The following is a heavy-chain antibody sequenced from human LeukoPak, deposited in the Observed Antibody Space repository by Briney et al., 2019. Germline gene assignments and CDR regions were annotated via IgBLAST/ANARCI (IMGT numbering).Heavy chain of an antibody. CDR3: ARVGDYGDYDCFDP. J-gene: IGHJ5*02. CDR2: IYHSGST. CDR1: GGSISSGGYS. V-gene: IGHV4-30-2*01. D-gene: IGHD4-17*01. Sequence: SETLSLTCAVSGGSISSGGYSWSWIRQPPGKGLEWIGYIYHSGSTYYNPSLKSRVTISVDRSKNQFSLKLSSVTAADTAVYYCARVGDYGDYDCFDPWGQGTLVTVSS.